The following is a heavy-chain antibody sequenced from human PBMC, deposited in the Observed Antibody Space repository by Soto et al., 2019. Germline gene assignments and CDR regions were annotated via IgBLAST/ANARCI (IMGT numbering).Heavy chain of an antibody. J-gene: IGHJ4*02. Sequence: PGGSLRLSYAASGYTFSSYWMHWVRQAPGKGLVWVSRVNGDGSSTSYADPVKGRFTISRDNAKNTVHLQMDSLRAEDTAVYYCARVMANLPWYFDYWGQGTLVTVSS. CDR2: VNGDGSST. V-gene: IGHV3-74*01. CDR3: ARVMANLPWYFDY. D-gene: IGHD2-8*01. CDR1: GYTFSSYW.